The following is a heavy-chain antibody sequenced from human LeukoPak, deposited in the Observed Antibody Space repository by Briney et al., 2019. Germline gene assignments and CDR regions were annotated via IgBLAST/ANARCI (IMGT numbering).Heavy chain of an antibody. V-gene: IGHV3-74*01. CDR2: INSDGSST. CDR3: ARVLAVAGTGIDY. Sequence: PGGSLRLSCAASGFTFSSYWMHWVRQAPGKGLVWVSRINSDGSSTSYADSVKGRFTISRDNAKNTLYLQMNSLGAEDTAVYYCARVLAVAGTGIDYWGQGTLVTVSS. D-gene: IGHD6-19*01. CDR1: GFTFSSYW. J-gene: IGHJ4*02.